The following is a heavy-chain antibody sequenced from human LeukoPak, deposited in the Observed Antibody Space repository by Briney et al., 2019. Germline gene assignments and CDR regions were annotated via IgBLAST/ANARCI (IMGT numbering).Heavy chain of an antibody. D-gene: IGHD6-19*01. J-gene: IGHJ6*02. CDR2: ISAYNGNT. CDR1: GYTFTSYG. CDR3: ARDWGSSGWTLYYYYGMDA. V-gene: IGHV1-18*01. Sequence: ASVKVSCKASGYTFTSYGISWVRQAPGQGLEWMGWISAYNGNTNYAQKLQGRVTVTTDTSTSTAYMELRSLRSDDTAVYYCARDWGSSGWTLYYYYGMDAWGQGTTVTVSS.